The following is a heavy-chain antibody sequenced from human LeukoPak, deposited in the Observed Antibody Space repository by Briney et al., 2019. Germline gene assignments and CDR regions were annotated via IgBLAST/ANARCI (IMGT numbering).Heavy chain of an antibody. CDR1: GFTFSDHY. Sequence: PGGSLRLSCAASGFTFSDHYMSWIRQAPGKGLEWVSYISSSGTILYYADSVKGRFTISRDNAKNSLYLQMNSLRGEDTAVYYCARELDDSSGYYKPLDYWGQGTRVTVSS. CDR3: ARELDDSSGYYKPLDY. J-gene: IGHJ4*02. CDR2: ISSSGTIL. V-gene: IGHV3-11*04. D-gene: IGHD3-22*01.